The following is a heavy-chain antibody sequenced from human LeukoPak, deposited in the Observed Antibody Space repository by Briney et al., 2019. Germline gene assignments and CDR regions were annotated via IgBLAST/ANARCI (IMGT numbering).Heavy chain of an antibody. V-gene: IGHV3-30*02. CDR1: GFTFSGYG. Sequence: PGGSLRLSCAASGFTFSGYGIHWVRQAPGKGLEWVAFIRSDGSKEFYADSVKGRFTISRDNSKNTLYLQVNSLRVEDTAVYYCAKGYGYYFDYWSQGTLVIVSS. J-gene: IGHJ4*02. D-gene: IGHD5-18*01. CDR2: IRSDGSKE. CDR3: AKGYGYYFDY.